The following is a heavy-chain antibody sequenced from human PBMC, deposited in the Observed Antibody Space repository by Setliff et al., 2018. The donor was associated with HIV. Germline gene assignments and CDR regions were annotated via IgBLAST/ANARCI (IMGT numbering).Heavy chain of an antibody. J-gene: IGHJ4*02. D-gene: IGHD3-22*01. CDR1: GGSISSSSHY. CDR3: ARRTEDYIYHYDSSGYYWAY. Sequence: PSETLSLTCTVSGGSISSSSHYWGWIRQSPGKGLEWIGSIYYSGRTYYNPSLKSRVTLSVDTSKNQVSLKVSSVTAADTAVYYCARRTEDYIYHYDSSGYYWAYWGQGTLVTVSS. V-gene: IGHV4-39*01. CDR2: IYYSGRT.